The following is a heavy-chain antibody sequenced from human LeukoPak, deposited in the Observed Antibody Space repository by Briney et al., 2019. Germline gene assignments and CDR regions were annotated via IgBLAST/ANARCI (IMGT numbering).Heavy chain of an antibody. CDR2: IIPIFGTA. CDR1: GGTFSSYA. D-gene: IGHD6-6*01. Sequence: GASVKVSCKASGGTFSSYAISWVRQAPGQGLEWMGGIIPIFGTANYAQKFQGRVTITADESTSTAYMELSSLRSEDTAVYYCAIRGIAARPVDYWGQGTLVTVSS. CDR3: AIRGIAARPVDY. J-gene: IGHJ4*02. V-gene: IGHV1-69*13.